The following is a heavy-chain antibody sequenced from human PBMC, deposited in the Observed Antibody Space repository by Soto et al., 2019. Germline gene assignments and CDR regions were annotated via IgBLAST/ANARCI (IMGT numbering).Heavy chain of an antibody. CDR1: GFTFTNYA. CDR2: ISGSGAST. CDR3: AKDRAYVIPEGIDV. J-gene: IGHJ3*01. V-gene: IGHV3-23*01. D-gene: IGHD3-16*02. Sequence: EVQLLESGGGLVQPGGSLRLSCEASGFTFTNYAMNWVRQAPGKGLEWVSLISGSGASTYYPDSVKDRFTITRDNSKNTLTLQMNSLRAEDTAIYYCAKDRAYVIPEGIDVWGQGTMVTVSS.